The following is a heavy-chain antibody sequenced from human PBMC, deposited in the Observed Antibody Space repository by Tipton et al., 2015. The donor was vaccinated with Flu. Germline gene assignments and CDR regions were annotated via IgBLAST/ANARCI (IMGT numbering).Heavy chain of an antibody. V-gene: IGHV3-23*01. CDR3: VRAIAAVDSY. CDR1: GITFSSYA. J-gene: IGHJ4*02. CDR2: IVRSGTTT. D-gene: IGHD3-22*01. Sequence: SLRLSCTASGITFSSYAMSWVRQAPGKGLEWVSSIVRSGTTTYYADSVKGRFSISRDNAKNSLYMQMNSLRAEDTAVYYCVRAIAAVDSYWGQGILVTVSS.